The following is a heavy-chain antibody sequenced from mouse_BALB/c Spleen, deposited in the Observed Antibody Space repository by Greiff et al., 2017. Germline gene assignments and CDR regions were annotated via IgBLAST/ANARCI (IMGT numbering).Heavy chain of an antibody. CDR3: ARHHYGNYAMDY. CDR2: ISYSGST. CDR1: GYSITSDYA. J-gene: IGHJ4*01. D-gene: IGHD2-1*01. V-gene: IGHV3-2*02. Sequence: EVKLMESGPGLVKPSQSLSLTCTVTGYSITSDYAWNWIRQFPGNKLEWMGYISYSGSTSYNPSLKSRISITRDTSKNQFFLQLNSVTTEDTATYYCARHHYGNYAMDYWGQGTSVTVSS.